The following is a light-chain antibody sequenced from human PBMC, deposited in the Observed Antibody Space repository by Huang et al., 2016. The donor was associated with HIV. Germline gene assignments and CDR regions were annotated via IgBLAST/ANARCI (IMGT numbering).Light chain of an antibody. J-gene: IGKJ1*01. Sequence: IGMMQSPATLSVSPGARATLSCRASQSVGNNLAWYQQKPGQAPRLLVYGSSTRATGVPVRFIGSGSGTEFTLTISSLQSEDFAVYYCQQYSNRPPWTFGQGTKVEIK. CDR1: QSVGNN. CDR2: GSS. V-gene: IGKV3-15*01. CDR3: QQYSNRPPWT.